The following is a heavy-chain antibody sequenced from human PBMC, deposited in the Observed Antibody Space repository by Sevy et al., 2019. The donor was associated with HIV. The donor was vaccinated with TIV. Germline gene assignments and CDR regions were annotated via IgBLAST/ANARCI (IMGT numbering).Heavy chain of an antibody. CDR2: IGSGGTT. CDR3: AKNLRGKYLEGYFDY. J-gene: IGHJ4*02. CDR1: GFTFNTYA. D-gene: IGHD1-20*01. V-gene: IGHV3-23*01. Sequence: GGSLRLSCTASGFTFNTYAMSWVRRAPGKGLEWVSAIGSGGTTYYGDSVKGRSTISRDNSKTTLYLQMTSMRVDDTAVYYCAKNLRGKYLEGYFDYWGQGTLVTVSS.